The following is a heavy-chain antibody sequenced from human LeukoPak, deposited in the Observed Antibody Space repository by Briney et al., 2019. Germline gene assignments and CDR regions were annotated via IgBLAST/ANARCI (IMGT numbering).Heavy chain of an antibody. CDR2: IYYSGST. CDR3: ARRGNYDVLPGYYSIDF. J-gene: IGHJ4*02. V-gene: IGHV4-39*01. CDR1: GGSISSGDYY. D-gene: IGHD3-9*01. Sequence: PSENLSLTCTVSGGSISSGDYYWSWIRQHPGKGLEWIGYIYYSGSTYYNPSLKSRVTISADTSKNQVSLKLSSVTAADTAVYFCARRGNYDVLPGYYSIDFWGQGTLVTVSS.